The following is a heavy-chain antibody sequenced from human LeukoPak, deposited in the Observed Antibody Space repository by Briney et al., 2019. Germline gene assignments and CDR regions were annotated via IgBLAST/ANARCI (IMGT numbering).Heavy chain of an antibody. J-gene: IGHJ4*02. CDR3: ARWDNEYCSSTSCYRGGYYFDY. CDR1: GFTFSSYS. V-gene: IGHV3-21*01. CDR2: ISSSSSYI. Sequence: GGSLRLSCAASGFTFSSYSMNWVRQAPGKGLEWVSSISSSSSYIYYADSVKGRFTISRENAKNSLYLQMNSLRAEDTAVYYCARWDNEYCSSTSCYRGGYYFDYWGQGTLVTVSS. D-gene: IGHD2-2*02.